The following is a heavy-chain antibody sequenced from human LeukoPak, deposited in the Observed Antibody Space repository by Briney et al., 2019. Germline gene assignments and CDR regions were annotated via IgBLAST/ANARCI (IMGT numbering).Heavy chain of an antibody. CDR2: IYGSGST. J-gene: IGHJ6*03. D-gene: IGHD3-3*01. V-gene: IGHV4-59*01. CDR3: ARGRQYYDFWSAPRPYYYYMDV. Sequence: SETLSLTCTVSGGSISSDFWIWVRQPPGKGLEWIGYIYGSGSTNYNPSLKSRVSISVDTSKNQFSLKVNSVTAADTAVYYCARGRQYYDFWSAPRPYYYYMDVWGKGTTVTVSS. CDR1: GGSISSDF.